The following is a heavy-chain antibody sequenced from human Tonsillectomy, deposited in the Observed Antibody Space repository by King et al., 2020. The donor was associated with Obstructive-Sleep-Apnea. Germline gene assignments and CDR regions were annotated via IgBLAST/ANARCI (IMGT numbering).Heavy chain of an antibody. D-gene: IGHD1-26*01. J-gene: IGHJ4*02. CDR3: SRDGVGREGY. CDR2: IYSGGST. Sequence: VQLVESGGGLVQPGGSLRLSCAASGFTVSGNYMSWVRQAPGKGLEWVSGIYSGGSTYYANSVKGRFTIHRDNSKNTLYLQMNSLRAEDTAVFYCSRDGVGREGYWGQGTLVTVSS. CDR1: GFTVSGNY. V-gene: IGHV3-66*01.